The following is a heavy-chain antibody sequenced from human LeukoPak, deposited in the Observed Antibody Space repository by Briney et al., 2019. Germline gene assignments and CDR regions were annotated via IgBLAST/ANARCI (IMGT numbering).Heavy chain of an antibody. CDR1: GFTFRSYA. J-gene: IGHJ4*02. CDR2: ISGSGGST. V-gene: IGHV3-23*01. Sequence: GGSLRLSCTASGFTFRSYAMSWVRQAPGKGLEWVSAISGSGGSTYYADSVKGRFTISRDNSKNTLYLQMNSLRAEETAVYYCAKDGSYSSSWGDYFDYWGQGTLVTVSS. D-gene: IGHD6-6*01. CDR3: AKDGSYSSSWGDYFDY.